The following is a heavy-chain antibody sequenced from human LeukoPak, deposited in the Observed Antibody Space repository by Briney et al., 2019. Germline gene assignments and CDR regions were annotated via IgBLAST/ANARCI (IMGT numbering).Heavy chain of an antibody. CDR3: ARKNTYYYYMDV. CDR1: GGSLSGYY. Sequence: PSETLSLTCAVSGGSLSGYYWTWIRQPPGKGLEWIGEINHSGSTNYNPSLKSRVTISVDTSKNQSSLKLSSVTAADTAVYYCARKNTYYYYMDVWGKGTTVTVSS. V-gene: IGHV4-34*01. CDR2: INHSGST. J-gene: IGHJ6*03.